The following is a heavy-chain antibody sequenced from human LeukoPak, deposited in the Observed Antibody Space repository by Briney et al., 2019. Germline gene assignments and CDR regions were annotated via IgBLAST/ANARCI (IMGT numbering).Heavy chain of an antibody. CDR1: GYSFISYW. Sequence: GESLKISCKGSGYSFISYWIGWVRQMPGKGLELMGIIYPGDSDTRYTPSLQGQVIISADKSISTAYLQWSSLKASDTAIYYCARRYCSGGSCYSGLDYWGQGTLVTVSS. J-gene: IGHJ4*02. V-gene: IGHV5-51*01. CDR3: ARRYCSGGSCYSGLDY. D-gene: IGHD2-15*01. CDR2: IYPGDSDT.